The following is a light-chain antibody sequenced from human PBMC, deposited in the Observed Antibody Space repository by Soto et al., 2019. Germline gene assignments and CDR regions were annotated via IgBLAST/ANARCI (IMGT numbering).Light chain of an antibody. Sequence: QSALTQYPSASGSPGQSVTISCTGTSSDVGGYNYVSWYQQHPGKAPKLMIFEVSKRPSGVPDRFSGYKSGNTASLTFSGLQAEDEADYYCSSYAGNNNKMLFGGGTKLTVL. CDR3: SSYAGNNNKML. CDR2: EVS. CDR1: SSDVGGYNY. V-gene: IGLV2-8*01. J-gene: IGLJ2*01.